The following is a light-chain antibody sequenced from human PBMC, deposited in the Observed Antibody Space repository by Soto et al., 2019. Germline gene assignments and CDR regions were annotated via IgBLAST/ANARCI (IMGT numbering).Light chain of an antibody. CDR2: DVT. CDR1: SSDVGAYDF. CDR3: SSYTTRSTLV. V-gene: IGLV2-14*01. J-gene: IGLJ7*02. Sequence: QSVLTQPASVSGSPGQSITISCTGTSSDVGAYDFVSWYQHYPGKAPKLVTFDVTHRPPGISDRFSGSKSANTASLTISGLQAEDEAFYYCSSYTTRSTLVFGGGTQLTAL.